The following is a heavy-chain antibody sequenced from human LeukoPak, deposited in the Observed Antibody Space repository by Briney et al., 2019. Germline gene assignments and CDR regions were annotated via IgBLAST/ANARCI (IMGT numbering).Heavy chain of an antibody. CDR2: ISFSNTTI. Sequence: GGSLRLSCAASGFTFSNSSVNWVRQSPGKGLEWISYISFSNTTIYYADSVKDRFTISRDKAKNSLYLQMNSLRAEDTAVYYCAKDRVRGYSYGSWFDPWGQGTLVTVSS. V-gene: IGHV3-48*01. CDR1: GFTFSNSS. J-gene: IGHJ5*02. D-gene: IGHD5-18*01. CDR3: AKDRVRGYSYGSWFDP.